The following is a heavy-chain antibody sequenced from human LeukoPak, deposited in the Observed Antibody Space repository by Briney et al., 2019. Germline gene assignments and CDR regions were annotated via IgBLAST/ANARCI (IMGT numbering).Heavy chain of an antibody. J-gene: IGHJ6*03. CDR1: GYRFTNYW. Sequence: GESLKISCKGSGYRFTNYWIGWVRQMPGKGLEWMGIIYPGDSDTRYSPSFQGQVTISADKSISTAYLQWSSLKASDTAMYYCASRSQYSSGWYRENYYYYMDVWGKGTTVTVSS. D-gene: IGHD6-19*01. CDR2: IYPGDSDT. V-gene: IGHV5-51*01. CDR3: ASRSQYSSGWYRENYYYYMDV.